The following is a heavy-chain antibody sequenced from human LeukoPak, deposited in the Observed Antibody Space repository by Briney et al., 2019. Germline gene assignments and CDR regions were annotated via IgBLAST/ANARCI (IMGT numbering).Heavy chain of an antibody. J-gene: IGHJ6*03. CDR2: INPNSGGT. V-gene: IGHV1-2*02. Sequence: GESLKISCKGSGYSFTSYWIGWVLQAPGQGLEWMVWINPNSGGTNYAQKFQGRVTMTRDTSISTAYMELSRLRSDDTAVYYCARAVGSYYYYYMDVWGKGTTVTVSS. CDR3: ARAVGSYYYYYMDV. D-gene: IGHD4-23*01. CDR1: GYSFTSYW.